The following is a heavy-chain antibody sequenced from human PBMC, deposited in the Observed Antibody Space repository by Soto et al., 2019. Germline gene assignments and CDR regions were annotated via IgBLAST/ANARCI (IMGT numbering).Heavy chain of an antibody. V-gene: IGHV1-18*01. CDR3: ARAARGRACSGGSCYDY. Sequence: QVQLLQSGADVKKPGASAKVSCKASGYTFTSYGISWVRQAPGQGLEWMGWIIADDGNTNYAQKLQGRVPMTTDTSTSTAYMEQRSLRSDDTDVYSCARAARGRACSGGSCYDYWGQGTLVTVSS. CDR2: IIADDGNT. J-gene: IGHJ4*02. CDR1: GYTFTSYG. D-gene: IGHD2-15*01.